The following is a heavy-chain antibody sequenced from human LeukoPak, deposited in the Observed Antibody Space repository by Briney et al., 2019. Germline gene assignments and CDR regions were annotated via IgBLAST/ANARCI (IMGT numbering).Heavy chain of an antibody. CDR1: GGSIRSYY. D-gene: IGHD6-19*01. CDR2: MHHSGST. V-gene: IGHV4-59*08. Sequence: SETLSLTCTVSGGSIRSYYWSWIRQPPGKGLEWIGYMHHSGSTKHNPYLKSRVTISVDTSKSQFSLKLSSVTAADTAVYYCTRHAAVEGSSGWSPLWWFDPWGQGTLVTVSS. J-gene: IGHJ5*02. CDR3: TRHAAVEGSSGWSPLWWFDP.